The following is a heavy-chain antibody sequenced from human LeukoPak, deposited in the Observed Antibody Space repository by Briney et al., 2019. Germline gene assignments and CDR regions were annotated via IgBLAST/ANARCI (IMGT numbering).Heavy chain of an antibody. CDR2: IYYSGST. CDR1: GGSISSSSYY. CDR3: ARERSGSIDY. J-gene: IGHJ4*02. D-gene: IGHD3-10*01. V-gene: IGHV4-39*02. Sequence: PSETLSPTCTVSGGSISSSSYYWGWIRQPPGKGLEWIGSIYYSGSTYYNPSLKSRVTISVDTSKNQFSLKLSSVTAADTAVYYCARERSGSIDYWGQGTLVTVSS.